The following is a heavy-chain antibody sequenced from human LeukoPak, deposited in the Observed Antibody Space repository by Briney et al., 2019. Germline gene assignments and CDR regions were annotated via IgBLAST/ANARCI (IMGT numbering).Heavy chain of an antibody. CDR3: AREPSATVTGAAFDI. CDR2: INPSSGST. CDR1: GYTFTSYY. V-gene: IGHV1-46*01. J-gene: IGHJ3*02. D-gene: IGHD4-17*01. Sequence: ASVKVSCKASGYTFTSYYMHWVRQARGQGVEWMGIINPSSGSTRYAQRFQGRVTMTRDMSTSTVYMELSSLRSEGTAVYYCAREPSATVTGAAFDIWGQGTMVTVSS.